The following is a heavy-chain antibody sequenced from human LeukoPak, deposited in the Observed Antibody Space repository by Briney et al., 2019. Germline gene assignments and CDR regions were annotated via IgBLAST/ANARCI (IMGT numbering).Heavy chain of an antibody. CDR1: GFTFSSYA. D-gene: IGHD2-21*02. J-gene: IGHJ4*02. Sequence: GGSLRLSCAASGFTFSSYAMSWVRQAPGKGLEWVSAISGSGGSTYYADSVKGRFTISRDNSKNTLYPQMNSLRAEDTAVYYCAKVFCGGDCYPSYYFDYWGQGTLVTVSS. CDR2: ISGSGGST. CDR3: AKVFCGGDCYPSYYFDY. V-gene: IGHV3-23*01.